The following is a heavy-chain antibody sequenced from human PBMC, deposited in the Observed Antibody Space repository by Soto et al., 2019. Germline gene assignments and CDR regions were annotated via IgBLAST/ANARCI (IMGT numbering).Heavy chain of an antibody. CDR3: TRDKARYGEGDNFDY. J-gene: IGHJ4*02. D-gene: IGHD4-17*01. CDR2: ISYDGSNK. Sequence: GGSLRLSCAASGFTFSTYTMHWVRQAPGKGLEWVAVISYDGSNKYYADSMKGRCTISRDNSKNTLYLQMNSLRAEDTAVYYCTRDKARYGEGDNFDYWGQGTLVTVSS. V-gene: IGHV3-30-3*01. CDR1: GFTFSTYT.